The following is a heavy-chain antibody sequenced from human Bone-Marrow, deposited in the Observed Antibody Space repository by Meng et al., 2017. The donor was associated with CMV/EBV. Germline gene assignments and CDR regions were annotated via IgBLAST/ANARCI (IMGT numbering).Heavy chain of an antibody. D-gene: IGHD3-16*02. CDR2: INHSGST. CDR3: ARGRWYYDYVWGSYRHSLRLPTLFDY. Sequence: SETLSLTCAVYGESFSGYYWSWIRQPPGKGLEWIGEINHSGSTNYNPSLKSRVTISVDTSKNQFSLKLSSVTAADTAVYYCARGRWYYDYVWGSYRHSLRLPTLFDYWGQGTLVTVSS. V-gene: IGHV4-34*01. CDR1: GESFSGYY. J-gene: IGHJ4*02.